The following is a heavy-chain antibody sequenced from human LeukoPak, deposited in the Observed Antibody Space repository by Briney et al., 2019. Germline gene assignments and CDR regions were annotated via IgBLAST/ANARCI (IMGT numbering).Heavy chain of an antibody. D-gene: IGHD3-3*01. CDR3: ARDHADYDFWSGYLLFAY. CDR1: GYTFTGYY. CDR2: INPNSGGT. Sequence: ASVKVSCKASGYTFTGYYMHSVRQAPGRGLECMGWINPNSGGTHYSQKFHGRVTMTRDTSITTAYMELSRMRSDDTAVYYCARDHADYDFWSGYLLFAYWGQGTLVTVSS. V-gene: IGHV1-2*02. J-gene: IGHJ4*02.